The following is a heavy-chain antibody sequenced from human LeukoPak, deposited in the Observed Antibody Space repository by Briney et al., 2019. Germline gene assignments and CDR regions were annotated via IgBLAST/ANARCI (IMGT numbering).Heavy chain of an antibody. CDR3: ARRYCSGGSCYSVESWFDP. CDR2: ISTSTGDT. CDR1: GYSFILYG. J-gene: IGHJ5*02. Sequence: ASVKVSCKTSGYSFILYGISWVRQAPGQGPEWMGWISTSTGDTKYTQKFQGRVTLTTDTSTSTAYMELSRLRSDDTAVYYCARRYCSGGSCYSVESWFDPWGQGTLVTVSP. D-gene: IGHD2-15*01. V-gene: IGHV1-18*01.